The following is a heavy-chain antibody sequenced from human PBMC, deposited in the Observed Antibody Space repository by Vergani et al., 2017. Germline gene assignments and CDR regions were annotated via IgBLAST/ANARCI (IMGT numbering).Heavy chain of an antibody. CDR3: AKYRNWNDGYFDY. D-gene: IGHD1-1*01. CDR1: GFTFSSYA. CDR2: ISGSGGST. J-gene: IGHJ4*02. V-gene: IGHV3-23*01. Sequence: EVQLLESGGGLVQPGGSLRLSCAASGFTFSSYAMSWVRQAPGKGLEWVSAISGSGGSTYYADSVKGRFTISRDKSKNTLYLQMNSLRAEDTAVYYCAKYRNWNDGYFDYWGQGTLFTVSS.